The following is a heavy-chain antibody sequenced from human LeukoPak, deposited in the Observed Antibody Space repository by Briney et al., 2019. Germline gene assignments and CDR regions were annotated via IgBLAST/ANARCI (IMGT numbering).Heavy chain of an antibody. CDR1: GGSISSGDRY. V-gene: IGHV4-30-4*01. CDR3: ARDSYSYGYGGFDY. D-gene: IGHD5-18*01. J-gene: IGHJ4*02. Sequence: PSQTLSLTCTVSGGSISSGDRYWSWIRQSPGKGLEWIGYIYSTGNTYYNPSLKSRVIISVDTSKNQFSLELNSVTAADTAVYYCARDSYSYGYGGFDYWGPGILVTVSS. CDR2: IYSTGNT.